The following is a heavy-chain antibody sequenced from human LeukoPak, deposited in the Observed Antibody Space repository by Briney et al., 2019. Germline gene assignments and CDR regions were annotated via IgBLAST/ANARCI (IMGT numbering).Heavy chain of an antibody. Sequence: VASVKVSCKASGYIFTNFGISWVRQARGQGLEWMGWISGYNGNTKYVQKFQGRVTMTTDTSTSTAYMELRSLRSDDTAVYYCAREIYGDSTGGRFQYWGQGTLVTVSS. CDR2: ISGYNGNT. V-gene: IGHV1-18*01. CDR3: AREIYGDSTGGRFQY. CDR1: GYIFTNFG. J-gene: IGHJ1*01. D-gene: IGHD4-17*01.